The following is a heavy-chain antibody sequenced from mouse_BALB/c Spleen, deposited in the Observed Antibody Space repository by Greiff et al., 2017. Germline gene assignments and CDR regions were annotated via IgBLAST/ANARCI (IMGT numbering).Heavy chain of an antibody. V-gene: IGHV5-17*02. Sequence: EVQRVESGGGLVQPGGSRKLSCAASGFTFSSFGMHWVRQAPEKGLEWVAYISSGSSTIYYADTVKGRFTISRDNPKNTLFLQMTSLRSEDTAMYYCARSGLRLPFAYWGQGTLVTVSA. D-gene: IGHD1-2*01. CDR3: ARSGLRLPFAY. CDR2: ISSGSSTI. CDR1: GFTFSSFG. J-gene: IGHJ3*01.